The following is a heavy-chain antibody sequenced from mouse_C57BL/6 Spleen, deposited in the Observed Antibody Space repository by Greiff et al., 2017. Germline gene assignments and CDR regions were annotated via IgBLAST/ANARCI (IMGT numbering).Heavy chain of an antibody. J-gene: IGHJ4*01. CDR3: ARQREGYYDAMDY. D-gene: IGHD2-2*01. Sequence: EVKLVESGGGLVKPGGSLKLSCAASGFTFSSYTMSWVRQTPEKRLEWVATISGGGGNTYYPDSVKGRFTISRAHAKNTLYLQRRRLRSENTALYYCARQREGYYDAMDYWGQGTSVTVSS. CDR1: GFTFSSYT. CDR2: ISGGGGNT. V-gene: IGHV5-9*01.